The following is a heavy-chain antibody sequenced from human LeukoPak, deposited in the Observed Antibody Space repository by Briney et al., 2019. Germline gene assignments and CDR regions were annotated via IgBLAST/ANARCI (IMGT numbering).Heavy chain of an antibody. Sequence: GGSLRLSCAASGFTFSSYDMTWVRQAPGKGLEWVSSISSSSSYIYYADSVKGRFTISRDNAKNSLYLQMNSLRAEDTAVYYCAQKASYCSSTSCYGSWGQGTLVTVSS. CDR3: AQKASYCSSTSCYGS. D-gene: IGHD2-2*01. CDR1: GFTFSSYD. J-gene: IGHJ4*02. V-gene: IGHV3-21*01. CDR2: ISSSSSYI.